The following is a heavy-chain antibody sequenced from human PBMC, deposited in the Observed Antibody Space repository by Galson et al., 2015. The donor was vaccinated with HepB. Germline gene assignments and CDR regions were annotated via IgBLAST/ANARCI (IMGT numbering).Heavy chain of an antibody. CDR1: GFTFSSYW. CDR3: ARDMRFGEPIIDY. J-gene: IGHJ4*02. V-gene: IGHV3-74*01. D-gene: IGHD3-10*01. CDR2: INSDGSST. Sequence: SLRLSCAASGFTFSSYWMHWVRQAPGKGLVWVSRINSDGSSTSYADSVKGRFTISRDNAKNTLYLQMNSLRAEDTAVYYCARDMRFGEPIIDYWGQGTLVTVSS.